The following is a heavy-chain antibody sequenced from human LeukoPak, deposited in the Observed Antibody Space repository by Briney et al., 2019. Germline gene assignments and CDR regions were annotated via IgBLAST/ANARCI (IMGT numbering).Heavy chain of an antibody. V-gene: IGHV1-8*03. Sequence: ASVKVSCKASGYTFTSYDINWVRQATGQGLERMGWMNLKSGNTGYAQKFHRRVTITRHTSISTAYMELSSLRSEDTAVYYCARGPTVTTRGWFDPWGEGTLVTVSS. CDR2: MNLKSGNT. CDR1: GYTFTSYD. J-gene: IGHJ5*02. CDR3: ARGPTVTTRGWFDP. D-gene: IGHD4-11*01.